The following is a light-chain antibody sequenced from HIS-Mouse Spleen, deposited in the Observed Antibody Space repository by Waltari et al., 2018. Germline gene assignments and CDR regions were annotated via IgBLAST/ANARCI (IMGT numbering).Light chain of an antibody. J-gene: IGKJ2*01. CDR2: GAS. Sequence: EIVTTHPPAPLSLSPGERATISCRASQSVSSYLAWYQQKPGQAPRLLIYGASTRATGIPARFSGSGSGTEFTLTISSMQSEDFAVYYCQQYNNWPQTFGQGTKLEIK. CDR3: QQYNNWPQT. V-gene: IGKV3-15*01. CDR1: QSVSSY.